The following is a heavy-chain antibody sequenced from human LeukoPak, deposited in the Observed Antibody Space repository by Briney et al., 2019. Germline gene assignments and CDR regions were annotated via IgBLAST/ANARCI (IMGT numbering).Heavy chain of an antibody. V-gene: IGHV3-48*04. CDR2: ISSSSSTI. D-gene: IGHD2-15*01. J-gene: IGHJ5*02. Sequence: GGSLRLSCAASGFTFSSYSMNWVRQAPGKGLEWVSYISSSSSTIYYADSVKGRFTISRDNTKNLLYLQMNSLTAEDSAVYHCGRFGYVSAVDPWGQGALVTVSS. CDR3: GRFGYVSAVDP. CDR1: GFTFSSYS.